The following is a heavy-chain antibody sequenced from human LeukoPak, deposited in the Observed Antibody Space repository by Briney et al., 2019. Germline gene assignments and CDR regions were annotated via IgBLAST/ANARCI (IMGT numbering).Heavy chain of an antibody. V-gene: IGHV4-34*01. CDR1: GGSFSCYY. Sequence: SETLSLTCAVYGGSFSCYYWSWIRQPPGKGLEWIGEINHSGSTNYNPSLKSRVTISVDTSKNQFSLKLSSVTAADTAVYYCAIGGYCSGGSCYSDSDYWGQGTLVTVSS. CDR2: INHSGST. CDR3: AIGGYCSGGSCYSDSDY. D-gene: IGHD2-15*01. J-gene: IGHJ4*02.